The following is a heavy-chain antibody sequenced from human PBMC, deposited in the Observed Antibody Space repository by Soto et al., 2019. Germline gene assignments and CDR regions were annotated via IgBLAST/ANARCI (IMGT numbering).Heavy chain of an antibody. V-gene: IGHV4-4*02. D-gene: IGHD7-27*01. CDR2: IYDSGNT. CDR3: ATCQLGEYYYAMDI. Sequence: PSETLSLTCGVSGDSITTYKWWTWVRQTPGKGLEWIGEIYDSGNTRYNPSLKSRVTISKDTSKNELSLKLNSVTVADTAVYYCATCQLGEYYYAMDIWGHGTTVTVSS. J-gene: IGHJ6*02. CDR1: GDSITTYKW.